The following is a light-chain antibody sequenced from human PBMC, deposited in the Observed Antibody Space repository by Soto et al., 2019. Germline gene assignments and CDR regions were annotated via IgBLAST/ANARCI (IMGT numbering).Light chain of an antibody. CDR3: QQYNNWPPFT. Sequence: EIVMTQSPGTLSVSPGERATLSCRASQNIRSNLAWYQQKPGQAPRLLIYETSIRAPGIPARFSGSGSGTEFPLTISSLQSEDFAVYHCQQYNNWPPFTFGPGTKVDIK. CDR1: QNIRSN. CDR2: ETS. J-gene: IGKJ3*01. V-gene: IGKV3-15*01.